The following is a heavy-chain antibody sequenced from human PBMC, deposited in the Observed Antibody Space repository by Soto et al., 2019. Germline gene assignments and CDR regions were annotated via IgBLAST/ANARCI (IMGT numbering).Heavy chain of an antibody. V-gene: IGHV4-39*07. CDR1: GGSISSSSYY. Sequence: SETLSLTCTVSGGSISSSSYYWGWIRQPPGKGLEWIGSIYYSGSTNYNPSLKSRVTISVDTSKNQFSLKLSSVTAADTAVYYCARGSGLTNWFDPWGQGTLVTVS. CDR3: ARGSGLTNWFDP. D-gene: IGHD5-12*01. J-gene: IGHJ5*02. CDR2: IYYSGST.